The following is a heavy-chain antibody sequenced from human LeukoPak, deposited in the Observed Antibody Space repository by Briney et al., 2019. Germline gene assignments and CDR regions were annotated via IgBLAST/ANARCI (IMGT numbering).Heavy chain of an antibody. CDR1: GFTFSNYW. CDR2: IYSGGST. V-gene: IGHV3-53*04. CDR3: ARDHSSSGLGY. Sequence: GGSLRLSCAASGFTFSNYWMSWVRQAPGKGLEWVSVIYSGGSTYYADSVKGRFTISRHNSKNTLYLQMNSLRAEDTAVYYCARDHSSSGLGYWGQGTLVTVSS. J-gene: IGHJ4*02. D-gene: IGHD3-22*01.